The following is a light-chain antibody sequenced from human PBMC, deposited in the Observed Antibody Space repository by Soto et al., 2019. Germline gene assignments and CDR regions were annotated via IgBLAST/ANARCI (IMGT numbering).Light chain of an antibody. J-gene: IGLJ2*01. CDR3: ASWDDRMGAVI. V-gene: IGLV1-47*02. CDR1: SSNLLVTNY. CDR2: SNN. Sequence: QSVPAHPPPAARTPGNSLFISCSGSSSNLLVTNYSYWHQQLPGAAPELIMHSNNIRPSGVPELTSGSKSGTSPSLAISGLRPEDEAVYSCASWDDRMGAVIFGGG.